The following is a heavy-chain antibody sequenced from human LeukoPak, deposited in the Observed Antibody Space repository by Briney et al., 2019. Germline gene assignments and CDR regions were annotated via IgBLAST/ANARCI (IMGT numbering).Heavy chain of an antibody. J-gene: IGHJ4*02. D-gene: IGHD1-1*01. Sequence: GGSLRLSCAASGFTFSSYVMSWVRQAPGKGLEWVSSISNSGGSTYYADSVKGRFTISRDNAKNSLYLQMNSLRAEDTAVYYCARDYTGGASHEFDYWGQGTLVTVSS. CDR2: ISNSGGST. CDR3: ARDYTGGASHEFDY. CDR1: GFTFSSYV. V-gene: IGHV3-21*01.